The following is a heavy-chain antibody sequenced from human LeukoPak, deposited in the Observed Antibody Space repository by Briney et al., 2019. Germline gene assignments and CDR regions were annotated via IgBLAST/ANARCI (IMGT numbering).Heavy chain of an antibody. Sequence: ASVRVSCTASGYTLTSYYMHWVRQAPGQGLEWMAIINPSGGSTSYAQKFQGRVTMTSDMSTSTVYMELSSLRSEDTAVYYCARDLISGSLYYFDYWGQGTLVTVSS. V-gene: IGHV1-46*01. CDR2: INPSGGST. CDR1: GYTLTSYY. J-gene: IGHJ4*02. D-gene: IGHD1-26*01. CDR3: ARDLISGSLYYFDY.